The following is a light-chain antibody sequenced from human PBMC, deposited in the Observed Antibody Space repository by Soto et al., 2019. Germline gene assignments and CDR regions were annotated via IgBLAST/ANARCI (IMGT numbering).Light chain of an antibody. CDR3: QQLNNYPLT. V-gene: IGKV1-9*01. Sequence: DIQLTQSPPFLSASVGDRVTITCRASQGISSYLAWYQQKPGKAPRLLIYVASTLQTGVPSRFSGSRSGTEFTLTISGQQPEDFATYYCQQLNNYPLTFGGGTKVEIK. CDR2: VAS. J-gene: IGKJ4*01. CDR1: QGISSY.